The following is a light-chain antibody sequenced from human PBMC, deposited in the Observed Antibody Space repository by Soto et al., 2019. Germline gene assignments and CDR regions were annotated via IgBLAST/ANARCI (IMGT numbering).Light chain of an antibody. CDR1: QSISSW. CDR2: DAS. J-gene: IGKJ2*02. V-gene: IGKV1-5*01. Sequence: DIQMTQSPSTLSASVGDRVTITCRASQSISSWLAWYQQKPGKAPKLLIYDASSLESGVPSRFSGSGSGTVFTLTISSLQPDDFATYYCQQYNSYSCTFGQGTKLEIK. CDR3: QQYNSYSCT.